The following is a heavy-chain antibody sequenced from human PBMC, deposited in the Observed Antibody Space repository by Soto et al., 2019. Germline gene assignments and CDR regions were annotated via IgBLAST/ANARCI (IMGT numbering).Heavy chain of an antibody. CDR2: INPYGGAA. J-gene: IGHJ4*02. V-gene: IGHV1-46*01. CDR3: AKDRSHSSVYWWLDY. D-gene: IGHD3-22*01. Sequence: ASVKVSCKASGGTFSSYGISWVRQAPGQGLEWMGIINPYGGAATYAEKFQGRVTMTRDTSTATDYMELSSLRSEDTAMYYCAKDRSHSSVYWWLDYWGQGTQVTVSS. CDR1: GGTFSSYG.